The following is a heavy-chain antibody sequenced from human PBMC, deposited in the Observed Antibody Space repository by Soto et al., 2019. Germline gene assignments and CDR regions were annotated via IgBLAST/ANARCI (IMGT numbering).Heavy chain of an antibody. CDR3: AREDGTDCSGGGYCYSGYDH. Sequence: PSETLSLTCTVSGGSIISGDYYFVCIRQPPWNGLEWIGNIYDSGTTFYNPSLAGRLSISLDTSKNQFSLRLNSVTAADTAVYYCAREDGTDCSGGGYCYSGYDHRGQGGLVTVSS. J-gene: IGHJ4*02. CDR1: GGSIISGDYY. CDR2: IYDSGTT. D-gene: IGHD2-21*02. V-gene: IGHV4-30-4*01.